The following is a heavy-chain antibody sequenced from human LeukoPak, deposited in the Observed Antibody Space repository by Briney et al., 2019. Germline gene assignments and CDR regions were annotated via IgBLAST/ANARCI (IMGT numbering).Heavy chain of an antibody. CDR1: GGSISSYY. Sequence: SETLSLTCTVSGGSISSYYWSWIRQPAGKGLEWIGRIYTSGSTNYNPSLKSRVTMSVDTSKNQFSLKLSSVTAADTAVYYCAREGYFDSSGFGSAFDIWGQGTMVTVSS. CDR2: IYTSGST. D-gene: IGHD3-22*01. CDR3: AREGYFDSSGFGSAFDI. J-gene: IGHJ3*02. V-gene: IGHV4-4*07.